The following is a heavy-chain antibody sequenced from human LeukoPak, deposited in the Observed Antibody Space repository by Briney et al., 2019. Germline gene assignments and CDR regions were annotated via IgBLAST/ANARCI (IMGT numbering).Heavy chain of an antibody. D-gene: IGHD3-3*01. CDR3: ARHMNDFLNGHYTEDAFDI. V-gene: IGHV5-51*01. CDR2: IFPGDSDT. J-gene: IGHJ3*02. Sequence: GESLKISCKASGYSLTNYWIGWVRQVPGKGLEWMGIIFPGDSDTKYSPSFEGQVTISADKSISTAYLQWSTLKASDTAIYYCARHMNDFLNGHYTEDAFDIWGQGTMVSVSS. CDR1: GYSLTNYW.